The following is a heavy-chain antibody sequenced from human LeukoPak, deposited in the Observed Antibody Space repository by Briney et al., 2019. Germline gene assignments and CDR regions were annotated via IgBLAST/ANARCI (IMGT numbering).Heavy chain of an antibody. Sequence: ASVKVSCKASGYTFTTYTMNWVRQAPGQGLEWMGWINTNTGNPTYAQGFTGRYVFSLDTSVNTAYLQISSLKADDTAVYYCALREGFDYWGQGTLVTVSS. CDR2: INTNTGNP. J-gene: IGHJ4*02. CDR1: GYTFTTYT. CDR3: ALREGFDY. V-gene: IGHV7-4-1*02.